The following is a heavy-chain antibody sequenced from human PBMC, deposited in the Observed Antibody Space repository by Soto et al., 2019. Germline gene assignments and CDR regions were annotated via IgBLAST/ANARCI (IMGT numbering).Heavy chain of an antibody. Sequence: QVQLQQWGAGLLKPSETLSLTCAVHGGSFSGYTWTWIRQPPGKGLEWIGQINAGGSANYNPSLKSQFTISVGRSNTKFCLDLTSVPAADTAVYCGERGVLSESSCSGGWYCYDFWGQGTLVTVSS. CDR1: GGSFSGYT. V-gene: IGHV4-34*02. J-gene: IGHJ4*02. CDR3: ERGVLSESSCSGGWYCYDF. D-gene: IGHD3-10*01. CDR2: INAGGSA.